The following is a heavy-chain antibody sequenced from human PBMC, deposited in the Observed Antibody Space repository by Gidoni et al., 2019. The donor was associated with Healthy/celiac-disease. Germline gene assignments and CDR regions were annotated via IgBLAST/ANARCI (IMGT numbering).Heavy chain of an antibody. CDR2: INPSGGST. CDR1: GYTFTSYY. J-gene: IGHJ4*02. V-gene: IGHV1-46*01. Sequence: QVQLVQSAAEVKQPGASVTVSCKASGYTFTSYYMHWVRQAPGQGLEWMGIINPSGGSTSYAQKFQGRVTMTRDTSTSTAYMELSSLRSEDTAVYYCAREATQWGLGGYYFDYWGQGTLVTVSS. D-gene: IGHD2-15*01. CDR3: AREATQWGLGGYYFDY.